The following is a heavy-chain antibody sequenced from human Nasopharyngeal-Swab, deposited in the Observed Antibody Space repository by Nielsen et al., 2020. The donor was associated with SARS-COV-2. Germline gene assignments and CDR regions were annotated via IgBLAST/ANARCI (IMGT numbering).Heavy chain of an antibody. J-gene: IGHJ4*02. Sequence: WIRQPPGKGLEWIGSIYHSGSTYYNPSLRSRVTILVDTSKNQFSLKLYSVTAADTAIYYCARRSGYSYGYALDNWGPGTLVTVSS. D-gene: IGHD5-18*01. CDR3: ARRSGYSYGYALDN. V-gene: IGHV4-38-2*01. CDR2: IYHSGST.